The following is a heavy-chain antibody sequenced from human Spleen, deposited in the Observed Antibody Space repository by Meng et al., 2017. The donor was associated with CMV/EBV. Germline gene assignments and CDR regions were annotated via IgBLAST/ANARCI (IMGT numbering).Heavy chain of an antibody. CDR2: INPDSGGT. D-gene: IGHD3-16*01. CDR3: ARGQMTDFDYVRGFVH. CDR1: RYIFTGYY. J-gene: IGHJ4*02. Sequence: ASVKVSCKASRYIFTGYYVHWLRQAPGQGPEWMGWINPDSGGTNYAQKFQGRVTMTRDTSISTAYMELSRLRSDDTAVYYCARGQMTDFDYVRGFVHWGQGTLVTVSS. V-gene: IGHV1-2*02.